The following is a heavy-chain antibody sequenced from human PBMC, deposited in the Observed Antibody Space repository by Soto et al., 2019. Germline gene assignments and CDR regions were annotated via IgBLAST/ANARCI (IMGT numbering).Heavy chain of an antibody. Sequence: QVQLVQSGAEVKKPGASVKVSCKASGYTVTGYYMHWVRQAQGQGLEWMGWINPKSGGTYYAQKFQGRVTMTRDTSSSSGYMELSSLRSDDTAVYYCAKSNSGDDDEFDYWGQGTQVTVSS. V-gene: IGHV1-2*02. CDR1: GYTVTGYY. CDR3: AKSNSGDDDEFDY. J-gene: IGHJ4*02. CDR2: INPKSGGT. D-gene: IGHD5-12*01.